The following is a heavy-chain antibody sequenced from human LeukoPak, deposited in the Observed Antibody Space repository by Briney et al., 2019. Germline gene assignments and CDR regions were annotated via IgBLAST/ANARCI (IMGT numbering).Heavy chain of an antibody. CDR2: FDPEDGET. CDR3: ATQGISGYYRYYYGMDV. J-gene: IGHJ6*02. D-gene: IGHD3-22*01. V-gene: IGHV1-24*01. CDR1: GYTLTELS. Sequence: ASVKVSCKVSGYTLTELSMHWVRQAPGKGLEWMGGFDPEDGETIYAQKFQGRVTMTEDTSTDTAYMELSSLRSEDTAVYYCATQGISGYYRYYYGMDVWGQGTTVTVSS.